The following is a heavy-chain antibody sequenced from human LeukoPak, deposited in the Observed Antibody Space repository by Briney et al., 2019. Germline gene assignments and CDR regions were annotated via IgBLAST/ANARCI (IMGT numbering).Heavy chain of an antibody. D-gene: IGHD5-18*01. V-gene: IGHV3-30*02. CDR2: IRYDGSNK. CDR3: AKDLTRGYSYGYLHPGPLDY. J-gene: IGHJ4*02. Sequence: GGSLRLSCAASGFTFSSYGMHWVRQAPGKGLEWVAFIRYDGSNKYYADSVKGRFTISRDNSKNTLYLQMNSLRAEDTAVYYCAKDLTRGYSYGYLHPGPLDYWGQGTLVTVSS. CDR1: GFTFSSYG.